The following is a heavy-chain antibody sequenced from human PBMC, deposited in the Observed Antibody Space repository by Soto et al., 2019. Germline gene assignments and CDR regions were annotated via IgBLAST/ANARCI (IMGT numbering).Heavy chain of an antibody. CDR1: GGSFSGYY. CDR2: INHSGST. CDR3: ARGEQRFIPEYYFDY. J-gene: IGHJ4*02. D-gene: IGHD3-3*01. V-gene: IGHV4-34*01. Sequence: QVQLQQWGAGLLKPSETLSLTCDVYGGSFSGYYWSWIRQPPGKGLEWIGEINHSGSTNYNPSLKSRVTISVDTSKNQFSLKLSSVTAADTAVYYCARGEQRFIPEYYFDYWGQGTLVTVSS.